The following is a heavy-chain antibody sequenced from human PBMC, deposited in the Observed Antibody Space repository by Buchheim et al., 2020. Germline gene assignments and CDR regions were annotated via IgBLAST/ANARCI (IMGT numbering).Heavy chain of an antibody. CDR2: IYYSGST. J-gene: IGHJ4*02. CDR1: GGSISSSSYY. V-gene: IGHV4-39*07. D-gene: IGHD3-10*01. Sequence: QLQLQESGPGLVKPSETLSPTCTVSGGSISSSSYYWGWIRQPPGKGLEWIGSIYYSGSTYYNPSLKSRVTISVDTSKDQFSLKLSSVTAADTAMYYCARADYYGSGSRHFDYWGQGTL. CDR3: ARADYYGSGSRHFDY.